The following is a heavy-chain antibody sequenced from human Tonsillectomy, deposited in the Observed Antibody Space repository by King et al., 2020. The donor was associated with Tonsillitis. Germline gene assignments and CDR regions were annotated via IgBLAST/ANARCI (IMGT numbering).Heavy chain of an antibody. CDR2: ISYDGSNK. Sequence: VQLVQSGGGVVQPGRSLRLSCAASGFTFSSYGMHWVRQAPGKGLDWVALISYDGSNKYFADSVKGRFTISRDNSKNTLYLQMNSLRAEDTAVYYCVKGAIVATILTPGYYWGQGTLVTVSS. CDR3: VKGAIVATILTPGYY. CDR1: GFTFSSYG. D-gene: IGHD5-12*01. V-gene: IGHV3-30*18. J-gene: IGHJ4*02.